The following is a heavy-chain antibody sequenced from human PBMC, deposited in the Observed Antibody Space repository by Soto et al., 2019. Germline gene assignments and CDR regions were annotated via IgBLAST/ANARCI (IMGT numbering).Heavy chain of an antibody. D-gene: IGHD5-12*01. Sequence: SETLSLTCTVSGGSISSSSYYWGWIRQPPGKGLEWIGSIYYSGSTYYNPSLKSRVTISVDTSKNQFSLKLSSVTAADTAVYYCARQSGYSGYPVGWFDPWGQGTLVTVSS. CDR1: GGSISSSSYY. V-gene: IGHV4-39*01. CDR3: ARQSGYSGYPVGWFDP. J-gene: IGHJ5*02. CDR2: IYYSGST.